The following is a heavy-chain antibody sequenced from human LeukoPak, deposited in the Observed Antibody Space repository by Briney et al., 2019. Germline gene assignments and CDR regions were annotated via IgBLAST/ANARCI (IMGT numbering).Heavy chain of an antibody. D-gene: IGHD3-22*01. CDR2: IWYDGRNA. CDR3: ARDNSGYLYRFDY. Sequence: GGSLSLSSAASGFTFSSYGMHWVRQAPGKGREWVAVIWYDGRNAYYGDSVTGRFTISRDNSKNTLYLQMNSLRDEDTAVYYCARDNSGYLYRFDYWGQGTLVTVSS. CDR1: GFTFSSYG. J-gene: IGHJ4*02. V-gene: IGHV3-33*01.